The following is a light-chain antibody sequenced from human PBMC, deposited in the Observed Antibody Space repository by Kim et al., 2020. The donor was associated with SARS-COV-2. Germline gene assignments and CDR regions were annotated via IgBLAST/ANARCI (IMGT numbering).Light chain of an antibody. V-gene: IGKV3-20*01. J-gene: IGKJ4*01. Sequence: LSPGQRATPPCRASQSVTSIFLAWYQKNPGQAPRLLIYGASSRATGIADRFSGRGSGTDFTLTISRLQPEDFAVYYCQQYGDLPLTFGGGTKVEI. CDR3: QQYGDLPLT. CDR1: QSVTSIF. CDR2: GAS.